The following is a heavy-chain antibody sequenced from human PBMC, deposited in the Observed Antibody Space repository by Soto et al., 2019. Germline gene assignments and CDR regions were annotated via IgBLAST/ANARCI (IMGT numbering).Heavy chain of an antibody. D-gene: IGHD6-13*01. CDR3: ARDHHSSSWLGNWFDP. Sequence: SETLSLTCTVSGGSISSYYWSWIRQPPGKGLEWIGNIYYSGSTNYNPSLKSRGTISVDTSKNQFSLKQSSVTAADTAVYYFARDHHSSSWLGNWFDPWGQGTLVTVSS. J-gene: IGHJ5*02. V-gene: IGHV4-59*01. CDR2: IYYSGST. CDR1: GGSISSYY.